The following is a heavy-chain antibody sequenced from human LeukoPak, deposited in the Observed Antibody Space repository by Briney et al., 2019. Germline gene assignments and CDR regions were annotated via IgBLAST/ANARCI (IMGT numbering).Heavy chain of an antibody. CDR1: GFTFSSYA. J-gene: IGHJ4*02. V-gene: IGHV3-30*04. CDR3: ATLGVSSGYDLYYFDY. Sequence: GGSLRLSCAASGFTFSSYAMHWVRQAPGKGLEWVAVISYDGSNKYYADSVKGRFTISRDNSKNTLYLQMNSLRAEDTAVYYCATLGVSSGYDLYYFDYWGQGTLVTVSS. D-gene: IGHD5-12*01. CDR2: ISYDGSNK.